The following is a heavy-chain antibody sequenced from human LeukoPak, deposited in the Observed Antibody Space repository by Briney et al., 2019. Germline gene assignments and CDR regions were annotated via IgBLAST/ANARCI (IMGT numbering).Heavy chain of an antibody. V-gene: IGHV3-74*01. CDR3: AREGPQGDTAMVYYFDY. D-gene: IGHD5-18*01. CDR1: GFTFSSYW. CDR2: INSDGSST. Sequence: PGGSLRLSCAASGFTFSSYWMHWVRQAPGKWLVWVSRINSDGSSTSYADSVKGRFTISRDNAKNTLYLQMNSLRAEDTAVYYCAREGPQGDTAMVYYFDYWGQGTLVTVSS. J-gene: IGHJ4*02.